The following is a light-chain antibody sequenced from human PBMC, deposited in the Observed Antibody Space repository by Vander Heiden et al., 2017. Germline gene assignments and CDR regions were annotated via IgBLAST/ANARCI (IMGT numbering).Light chain of an antibody. CDR3: QQSDSTPYT. CDR1: QSISSY. Sequence: DIQMTQSPSSLSASVGERVTITCRASQSISSYLNWYQQKPGKAPKLLIYAASSLQSGVPSRFSGSGSGTDFTLTISSLQPEDFATYYCQQSDSTPYTFGQGTKLEIK. V-gene: IGKV1-39*01. CDR2: AAS. J-gene: IGKJ2*01.